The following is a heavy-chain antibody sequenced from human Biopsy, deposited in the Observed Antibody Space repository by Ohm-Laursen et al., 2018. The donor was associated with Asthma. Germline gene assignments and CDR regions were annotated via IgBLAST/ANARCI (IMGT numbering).Heavy chain of an antibody. Sequence: ASVKVSCKSLGGTFNTYVIGWARQAPGKGLDRMGGINSVFGTTTYPQKFQDRVTITADDSTSTVYMELSSPRSEDTAVYYCARKAGSCISRTCYSLDFWGQGTLGTGSS. V-gene: IGHV1-69*13. J-gene: IGHJ4*02. CDR2: INSVFGTT. CDR3: ARKAGSCISRTCYSLDF. D-gene: IGHD2-2*01. CDR1: GGTFNTYV.